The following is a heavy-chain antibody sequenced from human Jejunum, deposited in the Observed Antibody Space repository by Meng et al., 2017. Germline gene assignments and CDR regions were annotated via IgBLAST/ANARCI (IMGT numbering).Heavy chain of an antibody. Sequence: QVRRQESGPGLVKPSTPLSLPSTVSGGSFGSGGYYWSWIRQHPGKGLEWIGYIYYSGSTYYNPSLKSRVSISVDTSKNQFSLKLSSVTAADTAVYYCASSIAAAVGYYFDYWGQGTLVTVSS. CDR1: GGSFGSGGYY. CDR3: ASSIAAAVGYYFDY. CDR2: IYYSGST. D-gene: IGHD6-13*01. J-gene: IGHJ4*02. V-gene: IGHV4-31*02.